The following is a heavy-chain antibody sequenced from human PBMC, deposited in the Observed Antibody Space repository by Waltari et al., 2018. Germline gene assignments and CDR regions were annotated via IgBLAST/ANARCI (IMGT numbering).Heavy chain of an antibody. CDR1: GGSFSGYY. CDR2: INHSGST. J-gene: IGHJ5*02. Sequence: QVQLQQWGAGLLKPSETLSLTCAVYGGSFSGYYWRWIRQPPGKGLEWIGEINHSGSTNYNPSLKSRVTISVDTSKNQFSLKLSSVTAADTAVYYCARGGDIVVVVADNWFDPWGQGTLVTVSS. V-gene: IGHV4-34*01. D-gene: IGHD2-15*01. CDR3: ARGGDIVVVVADNWFDP.